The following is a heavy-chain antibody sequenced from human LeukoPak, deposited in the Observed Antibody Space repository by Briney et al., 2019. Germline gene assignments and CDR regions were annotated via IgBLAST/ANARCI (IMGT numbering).Heavy chain of an antibody. J-gene: IGHJ4*02. Sequence: SETLSLTCAVYGRSFSGYYWSWIRQPPGKGLEWIGEINHSGSTNYNPSLKSRVTISVDTSKNQFSLKLSSVTAADTAVYYCAREAMYSYGNSFDYWGQGTLVTVSS. V-gene: IGHV4-34*01. CDR2: INHSGST. CDR3: AREAMYSYGNSFDY. D-gene: IGHD5-18*01. CDR1: GRSFSGYY.